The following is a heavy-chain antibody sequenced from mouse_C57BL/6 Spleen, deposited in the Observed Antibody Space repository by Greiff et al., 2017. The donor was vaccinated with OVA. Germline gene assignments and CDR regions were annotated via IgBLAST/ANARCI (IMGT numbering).Heavy chain of an antibody. J-gene: IGHJ2*01. CDR1: GYTFTDYE. CDR3: TRADLGY. CDR2: IDPETGGT. Sequence: VRLQQSGAELVRPGASVTLSCKASGYTFTDYEMHWVKQTPVHGLEWIGAIDPETGGTAYNQKFKGKAILTADKSSSTAYMELRSLTSEDSAVYYCTRADLGYWGQGTTLTVSS. V-gene: IGHV1-15*01.